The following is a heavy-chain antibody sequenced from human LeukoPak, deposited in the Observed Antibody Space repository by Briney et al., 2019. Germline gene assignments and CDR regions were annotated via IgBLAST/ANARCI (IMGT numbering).Heavy chain of an antibody. CDR2: ITSSSTYT. D-gene: IGHD3-10*01. Sequence: PGGSLRLSCAASGFTFNIYNMNWVRQAPGKALEWVSSITSSSTYTYYADSVKGRFTISRDNSKNTLYLQMNSLRAEDTAVYYCAKDRVLLWFGGSYYYMDVWGKGTTVTISS. CDR3: AKDRVLLWFGGSYYYMDV. V-gene: IGHV3-21*01. CDR1: GFTFNIYN. J-gene: IGHJ6*03.